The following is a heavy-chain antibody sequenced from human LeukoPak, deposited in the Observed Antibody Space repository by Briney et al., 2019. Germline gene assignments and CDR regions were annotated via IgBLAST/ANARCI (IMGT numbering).Heavy chain of an antibody. D-gene: IGHD3-10*01. CDR2: ISYDGSNK. CDR1: GFTFSSYG. J-gene: IGHJ5*02. Sequence: GGSLRLSCAASGFTFSSYGMHWVRQAPGKGLEWVAVISYDGSNKYYADSVKGRFTISRDNSKNTLYLQMNSLRADDTAVYYCARADYYYGSGSHINWFDPWGQGTLVTVSS. CDR3: ARADYYYGSGSHINWFDP. V-gene: IGHV3-30*03.